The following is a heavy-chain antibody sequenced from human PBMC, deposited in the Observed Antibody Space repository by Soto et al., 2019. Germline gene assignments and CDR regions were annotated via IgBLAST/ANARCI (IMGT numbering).Heavy chain of an antibody. J-gene: IGHJ6*03. V-gene: IGHV3-7*01. CDR3: ARDPAYGDYALYYYYTDV. D-gene: IGHD4-17*01. CDR2: IKQDGSEK. CDR1: GFTFSSYW. Sequence: PGGSLRLSCAASGFTFSSYWMSWVRQAPGKGLEWVANIKQDGSEKYYVDSVKGRFTISRDNAKNSLYLQMNSLRAEDTAVYYCARDPAYGDYALYYYYTDVWGKGTKVTVSS.